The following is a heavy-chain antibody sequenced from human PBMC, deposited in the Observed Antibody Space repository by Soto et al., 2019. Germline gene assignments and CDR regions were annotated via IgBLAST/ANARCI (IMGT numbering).Heavy chain of an antibody. Sequence: GGSLRLSCAASGFTFSSYSMNWVRQAPGKGLEWVSSISSSSSYIYYADSVKGRFTISRDNAKNSLYLQMNSLRAEDTAVYYCARDYCSSTSCYVDYWGQGTLVTVSS. CDR2: ISSSSSYI. J-gene: IGHJ4*02. CDR1: GFTFSSYS. V-gene: IGHV3-21*01. D-gene: IGHD2-2*01. CDR3: ARDYCSSTSCYVDY.